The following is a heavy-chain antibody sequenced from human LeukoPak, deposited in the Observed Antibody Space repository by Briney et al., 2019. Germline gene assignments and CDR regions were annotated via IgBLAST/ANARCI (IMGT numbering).Heavy chain of an antibody. D-gene: IGHD5-18*01. CDR2: ISSNGGST. Sequence: GGSLRLSCAASGFTFSTYAMHWVRQAPGKGLECVSSISSNGGSTYYANSVKGRFTISRDNSKNTLYLQMGSLRAEDMAVYYCARYSYGLGYWGQGTLVTVSS. CDR3: ARYSYGLGY. CDR1: GFTFSTYA. V-gene: IGHV3-64*01. J-gene: IGHJ4*02.